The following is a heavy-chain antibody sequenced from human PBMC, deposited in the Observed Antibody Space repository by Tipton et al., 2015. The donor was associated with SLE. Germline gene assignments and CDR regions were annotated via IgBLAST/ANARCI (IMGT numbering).Heavy chain of an antibody. V-gene: IGHV1-3*01. D-gene: IGHD5-18*01. CDR3: ARGWDTDMAFDY. CDR2: INAVNGNS. CDR1: EYTFTKYA. Sequence: QVQLVQSGPEVKKPGASVKISCKASEYTFTKYAMHWVRQAPGQRLEWMGWINAVNGNSKYSQKFQGRVTITQDTSASTAYMELSSLRSEDTAIYYCARGWDTDMAFDYWGQGTLVTVSS. J-gene: IGHJ4*02.